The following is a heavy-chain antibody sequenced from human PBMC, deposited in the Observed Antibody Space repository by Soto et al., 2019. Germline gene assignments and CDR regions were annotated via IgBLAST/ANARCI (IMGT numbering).Heavy chain of an antibody. CDR1: GGSVSSGSYY. Sequence: SETLSLTCTVSGGSVSSGSYYWSWIRQPPGKGLEWIGYIYYSGSTNYNPSLKSRVTISVDTSKNQFSLKLSSVTAADTAVYYCAREGNMMAGGRSYYYYGMDVWGQGTTVTVSS. CDR2: IYYSGST. V-gene: IGHV4-61*01. CDR3: AREGNMMAGGRSYYYYGMDV. D-gene: IGHD3-16*01. J-gene: IGHJ6*02.